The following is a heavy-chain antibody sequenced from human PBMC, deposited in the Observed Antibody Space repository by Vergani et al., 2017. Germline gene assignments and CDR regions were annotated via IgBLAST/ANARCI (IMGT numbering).Heavy chain of an antibody. Sequence: QVQLVESGGGVVQPGRSLRLSCAASGFTFSSYGMHWVRQAPGKGLEWVAVISYDGSNKYYADSVKGRFTISRDNSKNTLYLQMNSLRAEDTAVYYCAKSAFWIAAGAANFDYWGQGTLVTVSS. CDR2: ISYDGSNK. D-gene: IGHD6-13*01. V-gene: IGHV3-30*18. CDR3: AKSAFWIAAGAANFDY. J-gene: IGHJ4*02. CDR1: GFTFSSYG.